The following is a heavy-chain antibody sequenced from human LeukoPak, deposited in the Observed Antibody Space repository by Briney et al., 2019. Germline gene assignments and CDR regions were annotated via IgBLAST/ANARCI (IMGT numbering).Heavy chain of an antibody. V-gene: IGHV3-74*01. Sequence: GGSLRLSCAASGFTYSSYWMHWVRQAPGEGLVCVSRINSDGTSTTYADSVKGRFTISRDNARNTLYMQMNSLRAEDTAVYYCARATLDIVGATRTFDYWGQGTLVTVSS. J-gene: IGHJ4*02. CDR1: GFTYSSYW. D-gene: IGHD2-2*03. CDR3: ARATLDIVGATRTFDY. CDR2: INSDGTST.